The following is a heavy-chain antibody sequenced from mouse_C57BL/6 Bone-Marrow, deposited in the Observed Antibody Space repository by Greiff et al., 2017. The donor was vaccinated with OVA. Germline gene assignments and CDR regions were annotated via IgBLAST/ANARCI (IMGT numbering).Heavy chain of an antibody. J-gene: IGHJ1*03. CDR1: GYSITSGYY. Sequence: EESGPGLVKPSQSLSLTCSVTGYSITSGYYWNWIRQFPGNKLEWMGYISYDGSNNYNPSLKNRISITRDTSKNQFFLKLNSVTTEDTATYYCARDNYYDYDWYFDVWGTGTTVTVSA. D-gene: IGHD2-4*01. CDR3: ARDNYYDYDWYFDV. CDR2: ISYDGSN. V-gene: IGHV3-6*01.